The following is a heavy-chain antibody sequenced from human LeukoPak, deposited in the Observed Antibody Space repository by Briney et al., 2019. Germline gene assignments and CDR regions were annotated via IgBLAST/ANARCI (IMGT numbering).Heavy chain of an antibody. Sequence: GGSLRLSCAASGFXFSSYWIHWLRQEPRKGLVWVSRISTDGSSRSYADSVKGRFTISRDNGKNTLYLQMNSLRAEDTAVYYCASYLTSIPSGMDVWGQGVTVTVSS. CDR3: ASYLTSIPSGMDV. J-gene: IGHJ6*02. CDR2: ISTDGSSR. V-gene: IGHV3-74*01. D-gene: IGHD2/OR15-2a*01. CDR1: GFXFSSYW.